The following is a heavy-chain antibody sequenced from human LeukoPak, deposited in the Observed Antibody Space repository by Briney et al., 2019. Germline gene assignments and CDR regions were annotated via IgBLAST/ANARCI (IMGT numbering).Heavy chain of an antibody. V-gene: IGHV3-30*02. CDR2: IRYDGSNK. J-gene: IGHJ4*02. CDR3: AKDSNLSSWPVDY. D-gene: IGHD6-13*01. CDR1: GFTFSSYG. Sequence: GGSLRLSCAASGFTFSSYGMHWVRQAPGKGLEWVAFIRYDGSNKYYADSVKGRFTISRDNSKNTLYLQMNSLRAEDTAVYYRAKDSNLSSWPVDYWGQGTLVTVSS.